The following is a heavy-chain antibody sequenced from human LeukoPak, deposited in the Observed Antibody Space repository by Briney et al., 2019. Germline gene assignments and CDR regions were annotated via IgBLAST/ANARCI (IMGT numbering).Heavy chain of an antibody. CDR3: ARYTGGGYFDY. CDR2: IKQDGSEK. Sequence: GGSLRLSCAASGFTFSYYWMSCVRQAPGKGLEWVANIKQDGSEKYYVDSVKGRFTISRDNAKNSLYLQMNSLRAEDTAVYYCARYTGGGYFDYWGQGTLVTVSS. V-gene: IGHV3-7*04. D-gene: IGHD1-1*01. J-gene: IGHJ4*02. CDR1: GFTFSYYW.